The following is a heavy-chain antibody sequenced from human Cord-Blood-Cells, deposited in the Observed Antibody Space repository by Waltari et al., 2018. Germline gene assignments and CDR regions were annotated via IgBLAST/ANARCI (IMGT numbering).Heavy chain of an antibody. CDR2: IRYDGSNE. V-gene: IGHV3-30*02. CDR3: AKEWCKNELAFDY. Sequence: QVQLVESGGGVVQPGGSLRLSCAASGLTFSSYGMHWVRQAPGKGLEWVAFIRYDGSNEYYAEYVKGRFTISRDNSKNTLYLQMNSLRAEDTAVYYCAKEWCKNELAFDYWGQGTLVTVSS. D-gene: IGHD2-8*02. J-gene: IGHJ4*02. CDR1: GLTFSSYG.